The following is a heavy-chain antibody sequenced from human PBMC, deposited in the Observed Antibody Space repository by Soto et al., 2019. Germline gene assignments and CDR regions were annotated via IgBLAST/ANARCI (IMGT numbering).Heavy chain of an antibody. Sequence: EVQLLESGGGLVQPGGSLRLSCAASGFTFSSYAMSWVRQAPGKGLEWVSGLSGSGGSTYYADSVKGRFTISRDHPKNTLYLQMNIVRAEDAAVYYCAKDVGRGIQIWSPFDYWGQGTLVTVSS. V-gene: IGHV3-23*01. CDR1: GFTFSSYA. J-gene: IGHJ4*02. CDR3: AKDVGRGIQIWSPFDY. D-gene: IGHD5-18*01. CDR2: LSGSGGST.